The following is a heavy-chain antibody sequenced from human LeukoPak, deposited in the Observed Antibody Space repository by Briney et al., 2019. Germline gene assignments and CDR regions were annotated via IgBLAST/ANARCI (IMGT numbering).Heavy chain of an antibody. D-gene: IGHD2-2*01. CDR1: GGTFSSYA. V-gene: IGHV1-69*10. J-gene: IGHJ6*02. CDR3: ASSTSVYYYYYGMDV. CDR2: IIPILGIA. Sequence: ASVNVSCKSSGGTFSSYAIRWVRQAPGQGLVWVGGIIPILGIANYAQKFQGRVTITAYKSTSTAYMELSSLRSEDTAVYYCASSTSVYYYYYGMDVWGQGTTVTFSS.